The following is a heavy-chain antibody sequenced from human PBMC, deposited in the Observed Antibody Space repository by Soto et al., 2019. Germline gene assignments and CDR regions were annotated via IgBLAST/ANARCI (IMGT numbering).Heavy chain of an antibody. J-gene: IGHJ3*02. CDR2: IYHSGST. Sequence: QVQLQESGPGLVKPSQTLSLTCTVSGGSISRGDYYWSWIRQPPGKGLEWIGYIYHSGSTSYNPSLKSRATISVDTSKNQISLKLSSVTAADTAVYYCARDIPTTSSAFDIWGQGTMITVSS. CDR3: ARDIPTTSSAFDI. D-gene: IGHD4-17*01. CDR1: GGSISRGDYY. V-gene: IGHV4-30-4*01.